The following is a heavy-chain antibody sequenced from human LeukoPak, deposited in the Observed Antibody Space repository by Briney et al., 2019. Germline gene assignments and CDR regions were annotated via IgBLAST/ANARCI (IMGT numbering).Heavy chain of an antibody. CDR1: GFTFSSYS. Sequence: GGSRRLSCAASGFTFSSYSMNWVRQAPGKGLEWVSSISSSSSYIYYADSVKGRFTISRDNAKNSLYLQMNSLRAEDTAVYYCARGLEPDNWFDPWGQGTLVTVSS. V-gene: IGHV3-21*01. J-gene: IGHJ5*02. CDR3: ARGLEPDNWFDP. D-gene: IGHD1-1*01. CDR2: ISSSSSYI.